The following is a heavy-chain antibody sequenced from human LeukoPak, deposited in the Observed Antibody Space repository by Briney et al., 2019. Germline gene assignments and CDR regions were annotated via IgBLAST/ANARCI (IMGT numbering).Heavy chain of an antibody. CDR3: ARLYSSGWADY. V-gene: IGHV3-33*01. CDR2: IWYDGSQK. CDR1: GYTFSSHG. D-gene: IGHD6-19*01. J-gene: IGHJ4*02. Sequence: GGSLRLSCAASGYTFSSHGMYWFRHAPGKGLEWVELIWYDGSQKYYADSVKGRFTISRDNSKNTLSLQMDSLRAEDTAVYFCARLYSSGWADYWGQGTLVTVSS.